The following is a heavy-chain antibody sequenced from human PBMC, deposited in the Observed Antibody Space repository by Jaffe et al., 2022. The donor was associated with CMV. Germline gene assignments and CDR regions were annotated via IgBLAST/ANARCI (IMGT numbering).Heavy chain of an antibody. CDR1: GYTFTSYG. CDR3: ARDADEGYSSLSTVDY. CDR2: ITAYNGNG. V-gene: IGHV1-18*01. J-gene: IGHJ4*02. D-gene: IGHD6-13*01. Sequence: QVQLVQSGAEVKKPGASVKVSCKASGYTFTSYGISWVRQAPGQGLEWMGWITAYNGNGNYAQKFQGRVTMTTDTSTSTAYMELRSLTSDDTAVYYCARDADEGYSSLSTVDYWGQGTLVTVSS.